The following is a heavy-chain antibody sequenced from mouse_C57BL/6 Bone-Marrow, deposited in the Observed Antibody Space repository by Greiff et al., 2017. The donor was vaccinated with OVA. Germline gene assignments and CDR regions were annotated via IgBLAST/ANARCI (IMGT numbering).Heavy chain of an antibody. D-gene: IGHD2-4*01. Sequence: VQLVESGAELVRPGASVTLSCKASGYTFTDYEMHWVKQTPVHGLEWIGAIDPETGGTAYNQKFKGKAILTADKSSSTAYMELRSLTSEDSAVYYCTRREDDYEGVYFDYWGQGTTLTVSS. CDR1: GYTFTDYE. V-gene: IGHV1-15*01. CDR2: IDPETGGT. CDR3: TRREDDYEGVYFDY. J-gene: IGHJ2*01.